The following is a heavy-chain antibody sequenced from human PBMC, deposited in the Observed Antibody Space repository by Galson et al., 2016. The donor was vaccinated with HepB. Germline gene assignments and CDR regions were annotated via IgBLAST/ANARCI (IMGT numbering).Heavy chain of an antibody. J-gene: IGHJ4*02. D-gene: IGHD2-21*01. V-gene: IGHV3-15*01. Sequence: SLRLSCAASGFNFADAWMNWVRQAPGKGLEWVGRIKGKTAVGTTDYAAPVKGRFTISRDDSKNTLYLQMNSLKTEDTAMYYCVTRGGEINWGPGTLVTVSS. CDR3: VTRGGEIN. CDR2: IKGKTAVGTT. CDR1: GFNFADAW.